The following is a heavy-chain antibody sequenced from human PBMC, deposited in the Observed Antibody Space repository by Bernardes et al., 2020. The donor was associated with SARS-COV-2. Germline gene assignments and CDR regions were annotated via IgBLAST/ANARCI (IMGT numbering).Heavy chain of an antibody. CDR1: GGPISSYF. CDR2: IYYSGST. Sequence: SETLSPTCTVPGGPISSYFWSWIRQPPGKGLEWIGYIYYSGSTNYNPPLKSRVTISVDTSKNQFSLKLSSVTAADTAVYYCARQPYSYYYMDVWGKGTTVTVSS. V-gene: IGHV4-59*08. CDR3: ARQPYSYYYMDV. J-gene: IGHJ6*03.